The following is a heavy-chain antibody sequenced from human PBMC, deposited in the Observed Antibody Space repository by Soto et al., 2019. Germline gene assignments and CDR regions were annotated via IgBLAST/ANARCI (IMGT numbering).Heavy chain of an antibody. Sequence: GALRLPCPASGFTVRSYWMHWVRQAPGKGLVWVSRINSDGSSTSYADSVKGRFTISRDNAKNTLYLQMNSLRAEDTAVDSCASGTYDDVWRSYAMDYWGQGTLVTVSS. J-gene: IGHJ4*02. CDR1: GFTVRSYW. CDR3: ASGTYDDVWRSYAMDY. CDR2: INSDGSST. D-gene: IGHD3-16*01. V-gene: IGHV3-74*01.